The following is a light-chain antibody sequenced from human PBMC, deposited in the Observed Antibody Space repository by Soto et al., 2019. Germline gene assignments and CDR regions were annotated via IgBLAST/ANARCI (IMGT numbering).Light chain of an antibody. CDR2: GNN. V-gene: IGLV1-44*01. J-gene: IGLJ3*02. CDR1: NSNFGSNT. CDR3: VTWADSLNVWV. Sequence: QSVLTQPPSASGTPGQTVAISCSGSNSNFGSNTVNWYQQFPGTAPKLLIYGNNQRPSRVPDRFSGSKSDTSASLAISGLLSEDESDYYCVTWADSLNVWVFGGGTKLTVL.